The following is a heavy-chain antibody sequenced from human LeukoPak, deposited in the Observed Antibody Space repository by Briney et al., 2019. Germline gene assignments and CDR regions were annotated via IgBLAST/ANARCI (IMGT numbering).Heavy chain of an antibody. V-gene: IGHV3-11*06. D-gene: IGHD6-19*01. CDR2: ISRLSSYI. CDR3: VRKPYRSGFDF. J-gene: IGHJ4*02. CDR1: GFTFSDYY. Sequence: GGSLRLSCAASGFTFSDYYMSWIRQAPGKGLEWVSSISRLSSYINYADSVKGRFTISRDNAKNSLELHLSRLRPEDTALYYCVRKPYRSGFDFWGQGTLVTVSS.